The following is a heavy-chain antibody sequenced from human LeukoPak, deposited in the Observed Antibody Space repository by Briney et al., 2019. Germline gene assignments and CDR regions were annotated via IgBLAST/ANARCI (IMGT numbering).Heavy chain of an antibody. D-gene: IGHD3-22*01. CDR3: ARGRPLNDSSGYYIFDY. V-gene: IGHV4-30-4*01. CDR1: GGSISSGDDY. CDR2: INYSGST. J-gene: IGHJ4*02. Sequence: SETLSLTCTVSGGSISSGDDYWSWIRQPPGKGLEWIGYINYSGSTNYNPSLKSRVTISVDTSKNQFSLKLSSVTAADTAVYYCARGRPLNDSSGYYIFDYWGQGTLVTVSS.